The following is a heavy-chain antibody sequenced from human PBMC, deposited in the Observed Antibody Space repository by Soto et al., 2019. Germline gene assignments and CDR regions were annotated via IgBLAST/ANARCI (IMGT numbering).Heavy chain of an antibody. CDR2: IISSGGST. CDR3: AKDRYSSSWQYYYYYYGMDV. V-gene: IGHV3-23*01. J-gene: IGHJ6*02. D-gene: IGHD6-13*01. Sequence: LRLSCAASGFTFSTYAMNWVHQAPGKGLEWVSLIISSGGSTYYADSVKGRFTISRDNSKNTLYLQMNSLRAEDTAVYYCAKDRYSSSWQYYYYYYGMDVWGQGTTVTVSS. CDR1: GFTFSTYA.